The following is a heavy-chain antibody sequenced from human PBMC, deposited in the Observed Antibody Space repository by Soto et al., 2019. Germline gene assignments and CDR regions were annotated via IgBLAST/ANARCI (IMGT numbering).Heavy chain of an antibody. CDR3: ARDFHYGRGLDY. CDR1: AGTFSSYT. V-gene: IGHV1-69*04. Sequence: GASVKXSCKASAGTFSSYTISWVRLAPGQGLEWMGRIIPILGIANYAQKFQGRVTITADKSTSTAYMELSSLRSEDTAVYYCARDFHYGRGLDYWGQGTLVTVSS. J-gene: IGHJ4*02. D-gene: IGHD4-17*01. CDR2: IIPILGIA.